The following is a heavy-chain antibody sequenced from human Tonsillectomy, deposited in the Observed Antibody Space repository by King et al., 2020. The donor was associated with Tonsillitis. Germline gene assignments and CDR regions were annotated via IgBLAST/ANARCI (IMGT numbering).Heavy chain of an antibody. CDR2: LSSGSTYI. CDR1: GFTFSIYD. J-gene: IGHJ4*02. Sequence: VQLVESGGGLVKPGGSLRISCAASGFTFSIYDLNWVRQAPGKGLEWVSFLSSGSTYIYYADSVRGRFTISTDNAKNSPFLQMNSLKAEDTGVYYCARGRSSGLNTYYFDYWGQGTLVTVSS. CDR3: ARGRSSGLNTYYFDY. V-gene: IGHV3-21*01.